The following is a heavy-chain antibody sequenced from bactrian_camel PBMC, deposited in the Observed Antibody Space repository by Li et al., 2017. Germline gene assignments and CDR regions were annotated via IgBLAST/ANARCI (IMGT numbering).Heavy chain of an antibody. D-gene: IGHD3*01. CDR2: VYNDGSTT. Sequence: HVQLVESGGGLVQPGGSLRLSCAASGFSFSSYGMSWVRQAPGKGLEWVSGVYNDGSTTYYADSVKGRFTISRDNVKNTVYLQMNSLKPEDTAMYYCAAGFNGRKCLRSRLFVDVDYQGQGTQVTVS. V-gene: IGHV3S7*01. CDR1: GFSFSSYG. CDR3: AAGFNGRKCLRSRLFVDVDY. J-gene: IGHJ4*01.